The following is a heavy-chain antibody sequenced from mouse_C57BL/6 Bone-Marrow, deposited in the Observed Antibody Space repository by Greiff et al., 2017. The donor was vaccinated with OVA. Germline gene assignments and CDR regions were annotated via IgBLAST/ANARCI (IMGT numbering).Heavy chain of an antibody. CDR1: GFTFSSYG. CDR3: ARQYYGSSYY. CDR2: ISSGGSYT. D-gene: IGHD1-1*01. Sequence: EVKVVESGGDLVKPGGSLKLSCAASGFTFSSYGMSWVRQTPDKRLEWVATISSGGSYTYYPDSVKGRFTISRDNAKNTLYLQMSSLKSEDTAMYYCARQYYGSSYYWGQGTTLTVSS. J-gene: IGHJ2*01. V-gene: IGHV5-6*01.